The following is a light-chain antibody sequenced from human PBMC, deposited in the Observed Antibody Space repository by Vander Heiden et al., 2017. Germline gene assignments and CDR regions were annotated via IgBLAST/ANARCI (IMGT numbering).Light chain of an antibody. Sequence: QSVLTQPPSASGTPGQRVTISCSGSNSNIWSNFVYWYQQLPGMAPKLLVYRNNLRPAGVPDRVSGSKSGTSASLAISGLRSEEEAEDYCAAWDDSLSGHVVFGGGTKLTVL. V-gene: IGLV1-47*01. CDR1: NSNIWSNF. J-gene: IGLJ2*01. CDR3: AAWDDSLSGHVV. CDR2: RNN.